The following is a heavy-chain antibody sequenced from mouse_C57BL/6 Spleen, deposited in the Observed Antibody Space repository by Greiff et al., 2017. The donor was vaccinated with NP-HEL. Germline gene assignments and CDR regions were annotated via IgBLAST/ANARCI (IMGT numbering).Heavy chain of an antibody. J-gene: IGHJ2*01. CDR3: ARGAYYFDC. Sequence: VQLQESGPELVKPGASVKISCKASGYSFTSYYIHWVKQRPGQGLEWIGWIYPGSGNTKYNEKFKGKATLTADTSSSTAYMQLSSLTSEDSAVYYCARGAYYFDCWGQGTTLTVSS. CDR2: IYPGSGNT. V-gene: IGHV1-66*01. CDR1: GYSFTSYY.